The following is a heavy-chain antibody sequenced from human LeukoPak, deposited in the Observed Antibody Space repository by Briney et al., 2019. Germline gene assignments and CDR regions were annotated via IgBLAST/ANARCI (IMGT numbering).Heavy chain of an antibody. CDR1: GYTFTGYH. D-gene: IGHD4-17*01. Sequence: ASVKVSCKASGYTFTGYHMHWVRQAPGQGLEWMGWINPNSGGTNYAQKFQGRVTVTSDTSISTAYMELSRLRSDDTALYYCARSVTTSSWEFDYWGQGTLVTVSS. V-gene: IGHV1-2*02. CDR3: ARSVTTSSWEFDY. CDR2: INPNSGGT. J-gene: IGHJ4*02.